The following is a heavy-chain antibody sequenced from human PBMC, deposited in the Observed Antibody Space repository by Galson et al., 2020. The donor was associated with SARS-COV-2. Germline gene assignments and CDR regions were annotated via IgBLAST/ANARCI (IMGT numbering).Heavy chain of an antibody. V-gene: IGHV3-72*01. J-gene: IGHJ4*02. CDR3: VRELVVTGTHFDY. CDR2: ARNKRNSYTT. CDR1: GFTFGDHY. Sequence: GESLKISCAASGFTFGDHYMHWVRQAPGKGLEWVGRARNKRNSYTTEYAASVRGRFTISRDDSKNSLWLQMSSLKSEDTAVYYCVRELVVTGTHFDYWGQGTLVTVSS. D-gene: IGHD2-15*01.